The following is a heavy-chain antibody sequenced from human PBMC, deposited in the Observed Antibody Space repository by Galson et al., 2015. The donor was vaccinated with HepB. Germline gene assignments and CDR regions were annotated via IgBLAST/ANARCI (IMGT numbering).Heavy chain of an antibody. CDR2: ISYDGSNK. CDR1: GFTFSSYA. CDR3: ARDDRKSGVTTDY. V-gene: IGHV3-30*04. J-gene: IGHJ4*02. Sequence: SLRLSCAASGFTFSSYAMHWDRQAPGKGLEWVAVISYDGSNKYYADSVKGRFTISRDNSKNTLYLQMNSLRAEDTAVYYCARDDRKSGVTTDYWGQGTLVTVSS. D-gene: IGHD4-17*01.